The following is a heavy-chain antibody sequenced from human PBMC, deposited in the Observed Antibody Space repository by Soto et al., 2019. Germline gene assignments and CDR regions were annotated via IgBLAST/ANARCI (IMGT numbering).Heavy chain of an antibody. CDR3: AIGLHSLFDY. V-gene: IGHV3-33*01. D-gene: IGHD2-21*01. J-gene: IGHJ4*02. CDR2: IWYDGNNK. CDR1: GFTFSNYG. Sequence: QVQLVESGGGVVQPGGSLRLSCAASGFTFSNYGMHWVRQAPGKGLEWVAVIWYDGNNKDYADSVKGLFTISRDNSNNTLYVQMTSLRAEDTAVYYVAIGLHSLFDYWGQGTLVTVSS.